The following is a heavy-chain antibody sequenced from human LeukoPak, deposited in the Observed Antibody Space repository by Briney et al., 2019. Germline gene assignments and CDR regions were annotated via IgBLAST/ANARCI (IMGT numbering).Heavy chain of an antibody. CDR3: ARGSSFHNY. D-gene: IGHD6-6*01. CDR1: GFIFEEYG. Sequence: GGSLRLSCVASGFIFEEYGMTWVRQAPGKRLEWVSGINGNGGSRGYAASVKGRFTISRDNANNSLYLQMNSLRAEDTALYYCARGSSFHNYWGQGTLVTVSS. J-gene: IGHJ4*02. V-gene: IGHV3-20*04. CDR2: INGNGGSR.